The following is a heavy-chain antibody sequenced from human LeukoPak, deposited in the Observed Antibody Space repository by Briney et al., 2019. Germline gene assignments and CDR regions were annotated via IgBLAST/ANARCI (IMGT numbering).Heavy chain of an antibody. CDR3: AKPILPDAYYYYYGMDV. CDR1: GFTFSSYA. J-gene: IGHJ6*02. CDR2: ISGSGGST. Sequence: GGSLRLSCAASGFTFSSYAMSWVRQAPGEGLEWGSAISGSGGSTYYADSVKGRFTISRDNSKNTLYLQMNSLRAEDTAVYYCAKPILPDAYYYYYGMDVWGQGTTVTVSS. V-gene: IGHV3-23*01. D-gene: IGHD1-14*01.